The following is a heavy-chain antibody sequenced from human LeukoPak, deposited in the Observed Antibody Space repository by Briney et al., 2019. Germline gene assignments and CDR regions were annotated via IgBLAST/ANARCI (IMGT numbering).Heavy chain of an antibody. CDR2: ISAYNGNT. V-gene: IGHV1-18*01. J-gene: IGHJ5*02. Sequence: ASVKVSCKTSGYTFTSYGISWVRQAPGQGLEWMGWISAYNGNTNYAQKLQGRVTMTTDTSTSTAYMELRSLRSDDTAVYYCARGSFCSSISCSYVAPPWFDPWGQGTLVTVSS. CDR3: ARGSFCSSISCSYVAPPWFDP. D-gene: IGHD2-2*01. CDR1: GYTFTSYG.